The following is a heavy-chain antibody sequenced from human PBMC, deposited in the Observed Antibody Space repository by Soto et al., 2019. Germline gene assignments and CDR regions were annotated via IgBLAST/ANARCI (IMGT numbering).Heavy chain of an antibody. D-gene: IGHD5-18*01. CDR1: GFTFSSYA. J-gene: IGHJ4*02. CDR2: ISGSGGST. CDR3: ANIEDGYSYGGFDY. V-gene: IGHV3-23*01. Sequence: GGSLRLSCAASGFTFSSYAMSWVRQAPGKGLEWVSAISGSGGSTYYADSVKGRFTISRDNSKNTLYLQMNSLRAEDTAVYYCANIEDGYSYGGFDYWGQGTLVTVSS.